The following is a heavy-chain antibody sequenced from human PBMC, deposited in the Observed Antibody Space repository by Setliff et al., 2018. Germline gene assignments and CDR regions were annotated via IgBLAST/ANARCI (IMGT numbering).Heavy chain of an antibody. CDR3: ARGRIAVAGHYYYYYMDV. CDR2: IYYSGST. V-gene: IGHV4-39*07. J-gene: IGHJ6*03. Sequence: SETLSLTCTVSGGSISSSSYYWGWIRQPPGKGLEWIGSIYYSGSTYYNPSLKSRVTISVDTSKNQFSLKLSSVTAADTAVYYCARGRIAVAGHYYYYYMDVWGKGTTVTVSS. CDR1: GGSISSSSYY. D-gene: IGHD6-19*01.